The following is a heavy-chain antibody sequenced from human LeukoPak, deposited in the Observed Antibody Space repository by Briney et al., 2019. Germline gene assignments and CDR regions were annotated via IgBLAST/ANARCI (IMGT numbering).Heavy chain of an antibody. D-gene: IGHD3-10*01. Sequence: GGSLRLSCAASGIAFSRFAMSWVRQAPGKGLEWVSVIYSGGSTYYADSVKGRFTISRDNSKNTLYLQMNSLRAEDTAVYYCARDGVYGSGDYWGQGTLVTVSS. J-gene: IGHJ4*02. CDR2: IYSGGST. V-gene: IGHV3-66*01. CDR1: GIAFSRFA. CDR3: ARDGVYGSGDY.